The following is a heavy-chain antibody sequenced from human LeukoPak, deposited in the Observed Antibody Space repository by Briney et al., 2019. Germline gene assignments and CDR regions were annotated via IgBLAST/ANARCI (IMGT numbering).Heavy chain of an antibody. Sequence: PSETLSLTSPVFGGSISSNSWGWIRQPPGKELKWIGSVHYSGSTSYNPSLKSRVTTSVETSKSQFSLKLSSVTAADTAVYYCARQSYSSGWCDFWGQGTLVTVSS. J-gene: IGHJ5*01. D-gene: IGHD6-19*01. CDR2: VHYSGST. V-gene: IGHV4-59*01. CDR1: GGSISSNS. CDR3: ARQSYSSGWCDF.